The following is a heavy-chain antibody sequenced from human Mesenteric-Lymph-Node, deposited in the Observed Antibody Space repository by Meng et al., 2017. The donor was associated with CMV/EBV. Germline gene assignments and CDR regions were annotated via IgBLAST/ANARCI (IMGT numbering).Heavy chain of an antibody. V-gene: IGHV4-34*01. CDR2: INHSGST. D-gene: IGHD3-9*01. CDR3: ARGSSYDILTGYFDY. J-gene: IGHJ4*02. Sequence: VQLHRWAAGLLKPSGTLSVTCAVYGGSFSGYYWNWIRQSPEKGLEWIGEINHSGSTTYNPSFTSRIIISVDTSTNQISLNMSSVTAADTAVYYCARGSSYDILTGYFDYWGQGALVTVSS. CDR1: GGSFSGYY.